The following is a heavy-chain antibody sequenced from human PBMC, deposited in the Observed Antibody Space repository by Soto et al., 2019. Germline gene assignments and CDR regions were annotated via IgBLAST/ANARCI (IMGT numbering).Heavy chain of an antibody. CDR2: INPNSGVI. J-gene: IGHJ5*02. CDR1: GDTFTDFY. D-gene: IGHD3-9*01. Sequence: ASLKVSCKASGDTFTDFYFHWVRQAPGQGLEWMGWINPNSGVINYAPKFRGRVTMTRDTSISTAYMELTSLTSDDTAVYYCARRYRWFDPWGQGTLVTVSS. CDR3: ARRYRWFDP. V-gene: IGHV1-2*07.